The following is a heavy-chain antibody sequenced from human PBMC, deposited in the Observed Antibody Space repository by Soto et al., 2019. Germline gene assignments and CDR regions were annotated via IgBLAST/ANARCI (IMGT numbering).Heavy chain of an antibody. Sequence: SETLSLTCTVSGGSISSYYWSWIRQPPGKGLEWIGYIYYSGSTNYNPSLKSRVTISVDTSKNQFSLKLSSVTAADTAVYYCARGINDFWSGPKFDYWGQGTLVTVSS. CDR3: ARGINDFWSGPKFDY. V-gene: IGHV4-59*01. J-gene: IGHJ4*02. CDR1: GGSISSYY. CDR2: IYYSGST. D-gene: IGHD3-3*01.